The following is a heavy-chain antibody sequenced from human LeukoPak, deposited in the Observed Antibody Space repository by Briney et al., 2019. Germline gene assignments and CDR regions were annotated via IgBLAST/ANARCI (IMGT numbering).Heavy chain of an antibody. CDR1: GFTFSSSA. J-gene: IGHJ4*02. Sequence: GGSLRLSCAASGFTFSSSAMSWVRQVPGKGLEWVSGISASCGSTSYADSVRGRFTISRDNSKNTLYLQMNSLRAEDTAVYYCAKGTRLGYSGYDYYFDYWGQGTLVTVSS. CDR3: AKGTRLGYSGYDYYFDY. CDR2: ISASCGST. V-gene: IGHV3-23*01. D-gene: IGHD5-12*01.